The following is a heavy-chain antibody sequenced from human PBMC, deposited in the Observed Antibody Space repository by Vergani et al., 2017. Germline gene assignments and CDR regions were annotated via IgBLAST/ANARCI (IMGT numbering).Heavy chain of an antibody. Sequence: EVQLLESGGGLVQPGGSLRLSCAASGFTFSSYSMNWVRQAPGKGLEWVSSISSSSSYIYYADSVKGRFTISRDNAKNSLYLQMNSLRAEDTAVYYCARDLRRDFGVVIGLFVDWGQGTLVTVSS. CDR3: ARDLRRDFGVVIGLFVD. J-gene: IGHJ4*02. D-gene: IGHD3-3*01. V-gene: IGHV3-21*04. CDR2: ISSSSSYI. CDR1: GFTFSSYS.